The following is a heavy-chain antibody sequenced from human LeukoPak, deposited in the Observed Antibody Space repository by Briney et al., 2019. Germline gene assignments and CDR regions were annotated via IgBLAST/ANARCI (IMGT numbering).Heavy chain of an antibody. CDR2: IYYSGGT. CDR1: GGSISSYY. CDR3: ARLDHYDSAGYFYPNWYFDL. J-gene: IGHJ2*01. Sequence: ASETLSLTCTVSGGSISSYYWSWVRQPPGKGLEWIGYIYYSGGTSYNPSLKSRVTLSVDTSKNQFSLKLSSVTAADTAVYYCARLDHYDSAGYFYPNWYFDLWGRGTLVTVSS. D-gene: IGHD3-22*01. V-gene: IGHV4-59*08.